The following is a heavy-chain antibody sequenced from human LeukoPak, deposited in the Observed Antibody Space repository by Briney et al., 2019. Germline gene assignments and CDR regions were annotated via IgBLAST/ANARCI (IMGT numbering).Heavy chain of an antibody. D-gene: IGHD1-26*01. CDR3: AKDIKYYSGSYYEEY. J-gene: IGHJ4*02. CDR1: GFTFRSYG. Sequence: GGSLRLSCAAAGFTFRSYGMHWVRQAPGKGLEWVAFIRDDGRNKYYADSVKGRFTISRDNSKNTLYLQMNSLRAEDTAVYYCAKDIKYYSGSYYEEYWGQGTLVTVSS. V-gene: IGHV3-30*02. CDR2: IRDDGRNK.